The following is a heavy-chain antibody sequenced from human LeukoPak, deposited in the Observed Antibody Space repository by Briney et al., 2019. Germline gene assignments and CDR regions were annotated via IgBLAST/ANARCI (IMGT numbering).Heavy chain of an antibody. V-gene: IGHV1-46*01. CDR2: INPSGGST. J-gene: IGHJ4*02. CDR1: GYTFTSYY. CDR3: ARAGGDGYNFGPKARLDY. Sequence: ASVKVSCKASGYTFTSYYMHWVRQAPGQGLEWMGIINPSGGSTSYAQKFQGRVTITADESTSTAYMELSSLRSEDTAVYYCARAGGDGYNFGPKARLDYWGQGTLVTVSS. D-gene: IGHD5-24*01.